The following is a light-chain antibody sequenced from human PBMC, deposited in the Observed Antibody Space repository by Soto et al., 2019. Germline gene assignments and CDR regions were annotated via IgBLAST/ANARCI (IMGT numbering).Light chain of an antibody. CDR1: QSVSSN. V-gene: IGKV3-15*01. J-gene: IGKJ1*01. CDR2: GAS. CDR3: QQYNNWPPWT. Sequence: EIVMTQSPATLSVSPGERATLSCRASQSVSSNLAWYQQKPGQAPRLLIYGASTRATGIPARLSGSGSGTEFTLPISSLQSEDFAVYYYQQYNNWPPWTFGQWTKVES.